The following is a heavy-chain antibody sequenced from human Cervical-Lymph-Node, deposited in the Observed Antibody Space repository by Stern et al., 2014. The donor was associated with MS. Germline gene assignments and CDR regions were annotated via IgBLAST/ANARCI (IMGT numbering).Heavy chain of an antibody. CDR1: GGSISSSSYY. CDR2: SYYGGLT. Sequence: VQLQESSPGLVKPSETLSLACTVSGGSISSSSYYWGWIRQPSGKGLDWIGSSYYGGLTYYTPSLKTRVTISVDASKNHFPNKLSSVTAADTAVYYCARHENFVFDYWGQGTLVTVSS. CDR3: ARHENFVFDY. J-gene: IGHJ4*01. V-gene: IGHV4-39*01. D-gene: IGHD2/OR15-2a*01.